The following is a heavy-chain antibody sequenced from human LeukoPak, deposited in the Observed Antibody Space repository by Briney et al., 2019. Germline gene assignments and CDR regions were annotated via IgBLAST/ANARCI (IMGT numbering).Heavy chain of an antibody. CDR2: IYSGGST. Sequence: GGSLRLSCAGSGFTFSSFAMSWVRQAPGKGLEWVSIIYSGGSTFYADSVKGRFTISRDNSKNTLYLQMNSLRAEDTAVYYCARGGSYLSAFDIWGQGTMVTVSS. V-gene: IGHV3-53*01. CDR3: ARGGSYLSAFDI. CDR1: GFTFSSFA. J-gene: IGHJ3*02. D-gene: IGHD1-26*01.